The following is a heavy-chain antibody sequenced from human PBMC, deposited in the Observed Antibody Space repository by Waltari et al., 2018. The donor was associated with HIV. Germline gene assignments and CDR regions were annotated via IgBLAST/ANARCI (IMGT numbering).Heavy chain of an antibody. CDR3: ARDSDRYSSDWYDTFSF. CDR1: GFIFSAYT. CDR2: ISSSSTST. Sequence: EVQLVESGGGLVKPGGSLRLSCAASGFIFSAYTMNWVRQAPGKGLEWVSSISSSSTSTFYADSVKGRFTLSRDNAKNSLYLQMNSLRVEDTAVYYCARDSDRYSSDWYDTFSFWGQGTLVTVSS. V-gene: IGHV3-21*01. D-gene: IGHD6-19*01. J-gene: IGHJ4*02.